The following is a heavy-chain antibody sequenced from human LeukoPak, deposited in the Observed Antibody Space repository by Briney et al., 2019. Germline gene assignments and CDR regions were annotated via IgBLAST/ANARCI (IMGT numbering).Heavy chain of an antibody. D-gene: IGHD2-8*01. Sequence: SETLSLTCAVYGGSFSGYYWSWIRQPPGKGLEWIGSISYSGSTYYNPSLKSRVTISVDTSKNQFSLKLSSVTAADTAVYYCARRGLVYNWFDPWGQGTLVTVSS. CDR2: ISYSGST. CDR1: GGSFSGYY. CDR3: ARRGLVYNWFDP. J-gene: IGHJ5*02. V-gene: IGHV4-34*01.